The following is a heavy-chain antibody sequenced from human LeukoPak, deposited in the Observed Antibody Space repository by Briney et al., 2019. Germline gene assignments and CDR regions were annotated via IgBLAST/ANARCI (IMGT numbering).Heavy chain of an antibody. CDR2: ISSNSSTT. CDR1: GFTFSSFS. J-gene: IGHJ6*03. Sequence: GGSLRLSCVASGFTFSSFSMNWARQAPGKGLEWISYISSNSSTTFYADSVKGRFTISRDNAKNSLYVQMNSLRAEDTAIYYCPRDGLMDVWGTGTTVTVSS. CDR3: PRDGLMDV. V-gene: IGHV3-48*01.